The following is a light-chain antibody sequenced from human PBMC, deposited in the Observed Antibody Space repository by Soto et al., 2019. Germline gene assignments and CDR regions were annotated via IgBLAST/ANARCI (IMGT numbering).Light chain of an antibody. V-gene: IGKV3-15*01. CDR1: QSVSRN. CDR3: QQYNNWPLT. J-gene: IGKJ4*01. CDR2: GAS. Sequence: ETVMTQSPATLSMSPGERITLSCRASQSVSRNLAWYQQRPGQTPRLLFYGASTRATGIPARFSASGSGTEFILTISSLQSEDFAVYYCQQYNNWPLTFGGGTKEESN.